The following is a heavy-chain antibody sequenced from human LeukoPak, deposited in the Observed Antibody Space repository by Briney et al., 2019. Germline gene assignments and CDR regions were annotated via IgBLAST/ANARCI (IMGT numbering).Heavy chain of an antibody. V-gene: IGHV4-59*12. CDR2: IYNSGST. J-gene: IGHJ6*03. CDR1: GFTFSNAW. D-gene: IGHD1-26*01. CDR3: ASEWGGGSYGAYYYYMDV. Sequence: GSLRLSCAASGFTFSNAWMSWVRQAPGKGLEWIGYIYNSGSTNYNPSLKSRVTTSVDTSKNQFSLKLSSVTAADTAVYYCASEWGGGSYGAYYYYMDVWGKGTTVTVSS.